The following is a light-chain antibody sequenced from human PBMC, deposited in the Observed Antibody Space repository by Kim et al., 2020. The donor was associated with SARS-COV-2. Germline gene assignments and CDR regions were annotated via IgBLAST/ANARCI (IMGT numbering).Light chain of an antibody. Sequence: QPVLTQSSSASASPGSSVKLTCTLSSGHSSYIIAWHQQQPGKAPRYLMKLEGSGSYNKGSGVPDRFSGSSSGADRYLTISNLQSEDEADYYCETWDSNTRVFGGGTKLTVL. CDR3: ETWDSNTRV. V-gene: IGLV4-60*03. CDR2: LEGSGSY. CDR1: SGHSSYI. J-gene: IGLJ3*02.